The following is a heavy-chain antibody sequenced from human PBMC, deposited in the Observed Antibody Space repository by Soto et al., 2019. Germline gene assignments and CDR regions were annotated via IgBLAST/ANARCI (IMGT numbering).Heavy chain of an antibody. D-gene: IGHD3-10*01. J-gene: IGHJ4*02. Sequence: EVQLLESGGGLVQPGGSLRLSCAASGFTFSSYAMSWVRQAPGKGLEWVSAISGGGGSTYYADSVKGRFTISRDNSKNTLYLQMNSLRAEDTAVYYCAKGVRVTMVRGVIGGVDYWGQGTLVTVSS. CDR1: GFTFSSYA. CDR3: AKGVRVTMVRGVIGGVDY. V-gene: IGHV3-23*01. CDR2: ISGGGGST.